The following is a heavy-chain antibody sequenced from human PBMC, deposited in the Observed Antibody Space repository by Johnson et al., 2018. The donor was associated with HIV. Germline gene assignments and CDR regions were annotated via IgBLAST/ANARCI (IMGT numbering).Heavy chain of an antibody. Sequence: QMLLVESGGGLVQPGGSLRLSCAASGFTFSSYWMSWVRQAPGKGLEWVAVISYDGSNKYYADSVRGRFTISRDNSKNTLYLQMNRLRAEDTAVYYCARDKGGIVGYDAFDIWGQGTMVTVSS. J-gene: IGHJ3*02. CDR3: ARDKGGIVGYDAFDI. D-gene: IGHD1-26*01. CDR1: GFTFSSYW. CDR2: ISYDGSNK. V-gene: IGHV3-30-3*01.